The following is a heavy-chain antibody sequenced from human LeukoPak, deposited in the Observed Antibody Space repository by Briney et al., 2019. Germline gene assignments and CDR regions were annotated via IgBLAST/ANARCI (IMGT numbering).Heavy chain of an antibody. V-gene: IGHV3-48*01. J-gene: IGHJ4*02. CDR3: VRGRFYSFDY. CDR1: GFTSISYS. CDR2: ITSTATTT. D-gene: IGHD4-11*01. Sequence: PGGSLRLSCADSGFTSISYSMNWVRQTPGKGLEWVSYITSTATTTYYADSVKGRFTISRDNAKNSLYLQMNSLRAEDTAVYYCVRGRFYSFDYWGQGTLVTVSS.